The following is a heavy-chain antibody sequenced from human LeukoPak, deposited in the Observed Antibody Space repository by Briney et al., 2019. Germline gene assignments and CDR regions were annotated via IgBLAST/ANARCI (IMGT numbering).Heavy chain of an antibody. CDR2: ISTSSSYI. D-gene: IGHD6-19*01. Sequence: PGGSLRLSCAASGFTFSTYSMNWVRQAPGKGLEWVSSISTSSSYIYYADSVKGRFTVSRDNAKNSLYLQMNSLRAKDTAVYYCVGAVAGPFGYWGQGTLVTVSS. V-gene: IGHV3-21*01. CDR3: VGAVAGPFGY. CDR1: GFTFSTYS. J-gene: IGHJ4*02.